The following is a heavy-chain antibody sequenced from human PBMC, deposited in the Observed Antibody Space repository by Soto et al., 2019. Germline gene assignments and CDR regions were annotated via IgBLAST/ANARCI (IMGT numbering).Heavy chain of an antibody. Sequence: GESLKISCKGSGYSFTSYWIGWVRQMPGKGLEWLGIIYPGDSDTRYSPTFQGQVTISVDKSITTAYLQWSSLKASDTAMYYCARAMVVDAMSNAFDIWGQGTMVTVPS. CDR1: GYSFTSYW. V-gene: IGHV5-51*01. CDR3: ARAMVVDAMSNAFDI. D-gene: IGHD2-15*01. J-gene: IGHJ3*02. CDR2: IYPGDSDT.